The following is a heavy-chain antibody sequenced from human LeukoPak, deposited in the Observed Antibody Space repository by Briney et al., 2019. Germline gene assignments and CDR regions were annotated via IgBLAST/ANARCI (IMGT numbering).Heavy chain of an antibody. J-gene: IGHJ6*02. D-gene: IGHD4-17*01. CDR3: AREGDYGDSKYSYYYGMDV. CDR2: ISYDGNNK. CDR1: GLTFTSFA. V-gene: IGHV3-30-3*01. Sequence: GGSLRLSCAASGLTFTSFAMHWVRQAPSKGLEWVAHISYDGNNKYYADSVKGRFTISRDNSKNTVYLQMNSLRAEDTAVYYCAREGDYGDSKYSYYYGMDVWGQGTTVTVSS.